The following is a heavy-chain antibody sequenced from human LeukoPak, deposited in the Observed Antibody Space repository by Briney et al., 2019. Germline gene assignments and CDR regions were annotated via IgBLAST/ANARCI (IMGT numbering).Heavy chain of an antibody. J-gene: IGHJ3*02. Sequence: GGSLRLSCAASGFTFSDYYMSWSRQAAGKGLEWVSYISSSGSTIYYADSVKGRFTISRDKNTLYLQMNSLRAEDTAIYYCAKGLHSSSWNDALDIWGQGTLVTVSS. CDR3: AKGLHSSSWNDALDI. D-gene: IGHD6-13*01. V-gene: IGHV3-11*04. CDR1: GFTFSDYY. CDR2: ISSSGSTI.